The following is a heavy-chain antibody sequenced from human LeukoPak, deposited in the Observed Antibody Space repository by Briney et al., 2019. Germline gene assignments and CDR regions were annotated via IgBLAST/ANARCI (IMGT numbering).Heavy chain of an antibody. J-gene: IGHJ5*02. CDR2: IYYSRST. D-gene: IGHD6-19*01. CDR3: ARVEYSSGWYGP. V-gene: IGHV4-59*01. Sequence: SETLSLTCTVSGGSISSYYWSWIRQPPGKGLEWIGYIYYSRSTNYNPSLKSRVTISVDTSKNQFSLKLSSVTAADTAVYYCARVEYSSGWYGPWGQGTLVTVSS. CDR1: GGSISSYY.